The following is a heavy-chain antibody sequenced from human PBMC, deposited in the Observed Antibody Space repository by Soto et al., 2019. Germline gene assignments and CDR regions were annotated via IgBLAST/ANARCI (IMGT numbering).Heavy chain of an antibody. D-gene: IGHD2-15*01. CDR1: GFTFSSYA. Sequence: EVQLLAAGGVLVQPGGSLRLSCGASGFTFSSYAMSWVRQAPGKVLEWVSGITSSGAGTYYADSVKGRFTISRDNSKIPLYLQMNNLGAEDAAVYCWAKESGDYCSHFDSWGQGTLVPVSS. V-gene: IGHV3-23*01. CDR2: ITSSGAGT. J-gene: IGHJ4*02. CDR3: AKESGDYCSHFDS.